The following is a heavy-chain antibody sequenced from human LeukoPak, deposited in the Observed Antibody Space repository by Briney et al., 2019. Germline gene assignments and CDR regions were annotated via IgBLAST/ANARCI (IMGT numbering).Heavy chain of an antibody. Sequence: SETLSLTCTVSGGSISSYYWSWIRQPAGKGLEWIGRIYTSGSTNYNPSLKSRVTMSVDTSKNQFSLKLSSVTAADTAVYYCARDGSGYPPYYYYMDVWGKGTTVTVSS. CDR1: GGSISSYY. J-gene: IGHJ6*03. D-gene: IGHD5-12*01. CDR3: ARDGSGYPPYYYYMDV. V-gene: IGHV4-4*07. CDR2: IYTSGST.